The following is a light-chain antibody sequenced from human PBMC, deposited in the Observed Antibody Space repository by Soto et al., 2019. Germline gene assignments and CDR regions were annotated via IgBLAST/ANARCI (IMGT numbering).Light chain of an antibody. CDR2: AAS. Sequence: AIRMTQSPSSFSASTGDRVTITCRASQGISSYLAWYQQKPGKAPKLLIYAASTSQSGVPSRFSGSGSVTDFTLTISCLQSEDFATYYCQQYYSYPPLTFGGGTKVEIK. J-gene: IGKJ4*01. V-gene: IGKV1-8*01. CDR1: QGISSY. CDR3: QQYYSYPPLT.